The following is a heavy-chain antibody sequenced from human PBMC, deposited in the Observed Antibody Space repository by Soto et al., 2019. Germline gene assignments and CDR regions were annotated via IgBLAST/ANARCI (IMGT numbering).Heavy chain of an antibody. CDR1: GYTFTSYD. V-gene: IGHV1-8*01. D-gene: IGHD2-15*01. Sequence: VMLVQSGANRTQHGASVEVSCKASGYTFTSYDINWVRQATVKVFEWMGWMKPNSGNTGYAQKFQGRVTMTRNTSISTDYMELRSLRSEDTAVYYCAREVAARIDYLGQGTLVTVSP. CDR2: MKPNSGNT. CDR3: AREVAARIDY. J-gene: IGHJ4*02.